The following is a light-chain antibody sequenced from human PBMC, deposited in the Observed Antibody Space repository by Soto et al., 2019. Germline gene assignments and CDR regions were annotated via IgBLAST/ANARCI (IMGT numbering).Light chain of an antibody. CDR1: QSVSSSY. CDR2: GTS. CDR3: QQYGSSPYT. V-gene: IGKV3-20*01. Sequence: EIVLTQSPGTLSLSPGETATLSCRASQSVSSSYLARYQQKPGQAPRLLIYGTSSRATGIPDRFSGSGSGTDLTLTISRLEPEDFEVYYCQQYGSSPYTFGQGTKLEIK. J-gene: IGKJ2*01.